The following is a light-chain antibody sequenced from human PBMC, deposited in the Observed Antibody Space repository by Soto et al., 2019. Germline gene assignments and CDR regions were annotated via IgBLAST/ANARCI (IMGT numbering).Light chain of an antibody. CDR3: QHYNDWRWT. Sequence: EIVMTQSPATLSVSPGEGATLSCRASQSISSKLAWYQQKPGQAPRLLIYGASTRAAGVPARFSGSGSGTDFTLTISSLQSDDLAVYYCQHYNDWRWTFGQGTKVEIK. CDR1: QSISSK. J-gene: IGKJ1*01. CDR2: GAS. V-gene: IGKV3-15*01.